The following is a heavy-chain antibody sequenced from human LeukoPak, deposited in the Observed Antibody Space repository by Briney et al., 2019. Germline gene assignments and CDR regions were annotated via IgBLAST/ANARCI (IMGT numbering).Heavy chain of an antibody. CDR3: ARGLYVLRYFDWLLLGY. Sequence: GASVKVSCKASGYTFTSYGISWVRQAPGQGLEWMGWINPNSGGTNYAQKFQGRVIMTRDTSISTAYMELSRLRSDDTAVYYCARGLYVLRYFDWLLLGYWGQGTLVTVSS. V-gene: IGHV1-2*02. D-gene: IGHD3-9*01. CDR2: INPNSGGT. J-gene: IGHJ4*02. CDR1: GYTFTSYG.